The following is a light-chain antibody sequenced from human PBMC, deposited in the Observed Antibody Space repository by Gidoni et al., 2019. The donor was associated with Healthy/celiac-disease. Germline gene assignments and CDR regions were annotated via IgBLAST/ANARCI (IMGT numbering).Light chain of an antibody. CDR1: QSISSW. Sequence: DIQMTQSPSTLSASLGARVTITCRASQSISSWLDWYQQKPGKAPKLLIYDASSLESGVPSRFSGSGSGTEFTLTISSLQPDDFAIYYCQQYNSYSSSTFGPGTKVDIK. CDR2: DAS. CDR3: QQYNSYSSST. J-gene: IGKJ3*01. V-gene: IGKV1-5*01.